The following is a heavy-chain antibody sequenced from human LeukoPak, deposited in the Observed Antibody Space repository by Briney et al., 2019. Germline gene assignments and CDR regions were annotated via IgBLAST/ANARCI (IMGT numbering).Heavy chain of an antibody. Sequence: GGSLRLSCAAFGFPLSSYAMSWVRQAPGKGLEWVSATSSSDAGTYHADSVRGRFTISRDNSKNTLYLQMNSLRVEDAAVYYCARAPVTSCRGAYCYPFDYWGQGTLVTVS. CDR1: GFPLSSYA. CDR2: TSSSDAGT. J-gene: IGHJ4*02. V-gene: IGHV3-23*01. CDR3: ARAPVTSCRGAYCYPFDY. D-gene: IGHD2-21*01.